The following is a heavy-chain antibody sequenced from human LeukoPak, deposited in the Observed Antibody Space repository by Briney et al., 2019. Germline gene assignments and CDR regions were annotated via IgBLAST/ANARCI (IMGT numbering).Heavy chain of an antibody. Sequence: PSQTLSPTCTVSGGSISSGGYYWSWIRQHPGKGLEWIGYIYYSGSTYYNPSLKSRVTISVDTSKNQFSLKLSSVTAADTAVYYCARVSSNSVHGYYFDYWGQGTLVTVSS. CDR2: IYYSGST. CDR1: GGSISSGGYY. V-gene: IGHV4-31*03. D-gene: IGHD4-11*01. CDR3: ARVSSNSVHGYYFDY. J-gene: IGHJ4*02.